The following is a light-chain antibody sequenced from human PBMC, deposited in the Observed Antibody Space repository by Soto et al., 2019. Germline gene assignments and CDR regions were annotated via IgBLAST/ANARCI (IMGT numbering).Light chain of an antibody. V-gene: IGKV4-1*01. CDR1: QSVIHTSNNKSY. Sequence: DIVMTQSPDSLAVSLGERATINCKSSQSVIHTSNNKSYLAWYQQKAGQPPELLLYWASARDSGVPDRFSGSGSGTDFTLTISSLQAEDVAVYYCRQYYSTPRTFGQGTKVEIK. CDR2: WAS. CDR3: RQYYSTPRT. J-gene: IGKJ2*01.